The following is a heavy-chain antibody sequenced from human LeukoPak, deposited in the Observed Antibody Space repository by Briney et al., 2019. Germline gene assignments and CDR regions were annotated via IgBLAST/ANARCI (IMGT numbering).Heavy chain of an antibody. Sequence: ASVKVSCKASGYTFTSYGISWVRQAPGQGLEWMGWISAYNGNTNYAQKLQGRVTMTTDTSTSTAYMELRSLRSDDTAVYYCASHYDFWSGYWAFDPWGQGTLVTVSS. CDR2: ISAYNGNT. D-gene: IGHD3-3*01. CDR1: GYTFTSYG. J-gene: IGHJ5*02. V-gene: IGHV1-18*01. CDR3: ASHYDFWSGYWAFDP.